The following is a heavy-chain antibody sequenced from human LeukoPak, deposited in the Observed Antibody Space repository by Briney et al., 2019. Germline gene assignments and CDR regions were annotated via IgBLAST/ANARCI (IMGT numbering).Heavy chain of an antibody. CDR3: ARDRRSSSSMYYYYYMDV. CDR1: GGTFSSYA. D-gene: IGHD6-6*01. Sequence: SVKVSCKASGGTFSSYAISWVRQAPGQVLEWMGGIIPIFGTANYAQKFQGRVTITADESTSTAYMELSSLRSEDTAVYYCARDRRSSSSMYYYYYMDVWGKGTTVTVSS. J-gene: IGHJ6*03. CDR2: IIPIFGTA. V-gene: IGHV1-69*01.